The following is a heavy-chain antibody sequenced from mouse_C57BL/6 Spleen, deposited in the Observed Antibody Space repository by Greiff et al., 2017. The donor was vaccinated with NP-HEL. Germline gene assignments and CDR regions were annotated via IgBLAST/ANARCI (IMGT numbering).Heavy chain of an antibody. D-gene: IGHD1-1*01. CDR1: GYTFTSYW. Sequence: QVQLQQSGAELVRPGTSVKLSCKASGYTFTSYWMHWVKQRPGQGLEWIGVIDPSDSYTNYNQKFKGKATLTVDTSSSTAYMQLSSLTSEDSAVYYCARISLYYGSSGFRDWGQGTTLTVSS. J-gene: IGHJ2*01. CDR3: ARISLYYGSSGFRD. V-gene: IGHV1-59*01. CDR2: IDPSDSYT.